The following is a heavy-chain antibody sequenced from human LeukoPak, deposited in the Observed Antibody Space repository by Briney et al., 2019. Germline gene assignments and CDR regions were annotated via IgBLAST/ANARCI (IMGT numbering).Heavy chain of an antibody. CDR1: GFSSGSYS. D-gene: IGHD1-26*01. Sequence: GGSLRPACVPAGFSSGSYSTNWVGEAPGKGLEWVSYISSSSSTIYYADSVKGRFTISRDNAKNSLYLQMNGLRAEDTAVYYCARDHRGREDYWGQGTLVTVSS. J-gene: IGHJ4*02. CDR3: ARDHRGREDY. V-gene: IGHV3-48*04. CDR2: ISSSSSTI.